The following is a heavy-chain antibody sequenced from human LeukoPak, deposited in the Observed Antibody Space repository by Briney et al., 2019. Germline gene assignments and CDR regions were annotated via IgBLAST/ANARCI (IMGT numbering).Heavy chain of an antibody. CDR3: AKDTNDRITGTSGFDY. CDR1: GFTFDDYA. D-gene: IGHD1-20*01. CDR2: ISWNSGSI. V-gene: IGHV3-9*01. Sequence: PGRPLRLSCAASGFTFDDYAMHWVRQAPGKGLEWVSGISWNSGSIGYADSVKGRFTISRDNAKNSLYLQMNSLRAEDTALYYCAKDTNDRITGTSGFDYWGQGTLVTVSS. J-gene: IGHJ4*02.